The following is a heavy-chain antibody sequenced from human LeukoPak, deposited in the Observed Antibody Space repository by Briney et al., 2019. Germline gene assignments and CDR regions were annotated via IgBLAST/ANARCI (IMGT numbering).Heavy chain of an antibody. V-gene: IGHV4-34*01. J-gene: IGHJ6*02. CDR1: GGSFSGYY. D-gene: IGHD3-22*01. CDR2: INHSGST. CDR3: ARGLTPPGSSGYHDGMDV. Sequence: PSETLSLTCAVYGGSFSGYYWSWIRQPPGKGLEWIGEINHSGSTNYNPSLKSRVTISVDTSMNQFSLKLSSVTAADTAVYYCARGLTPPGSSGYHDGMDVWGQGTTVTVSS.